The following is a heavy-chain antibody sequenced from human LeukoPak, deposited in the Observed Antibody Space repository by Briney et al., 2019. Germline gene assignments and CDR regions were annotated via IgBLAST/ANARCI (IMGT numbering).Heavy chain of an antibody. CDR1: GYTLTNYY. D-gene: IGHD4-11*01. V-gene: IGHV1-46*01. Sequence: GASVKVSCKTSGYTLTNYYVHWMRQAPGQGPEWMGILNPSSGITKYAQKLQGRVTLTRDTSTSTVYMELSSLTSDDTAMYYCARGVMTTRLGKYFDFWGQGTLVTVSS. J-gene: IGHJ4*02. CDR3: ARGVMTTRLGKYFDF. CDR2: LNPSSGIT.